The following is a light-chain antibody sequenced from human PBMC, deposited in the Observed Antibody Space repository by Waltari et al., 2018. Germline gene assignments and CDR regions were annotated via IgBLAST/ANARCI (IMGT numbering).Light chain of an antibody. CDR2: PAS. CDR3: LQANSFPWT. V-gene: IGKV1-12*01. J-gene: IGKJ1*01. CDR1: LGISRW. Sequence: DLQMTQSPSSVSASVGDRVTITCRASLGISRWLGWYQQKPGKAPKLLIYPASSLRSGVPSRFSGSGSGTDFTLTISSLQPEDFATYYCLQANSFPWTFGQGTKVE.